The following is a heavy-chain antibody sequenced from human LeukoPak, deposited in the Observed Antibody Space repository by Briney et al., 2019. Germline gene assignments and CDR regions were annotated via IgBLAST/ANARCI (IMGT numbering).Heavy chain of an antibody. CDR1: GLIFSDHY. Sequence: GGSLRLSCAASGLIFSDHYMSWVRQAPGKGLEWVSVIYSGGTTNYADSVKGRFTISRDNSKNTLYLQMNSLRAEDTAVYYCARVTIFGVGLDYWGQGTLVTVSS. J-gene: IGHJ4*02. CDR3: ARVTIFGVGLDY. CDR2: IYSGGTT. V-gene: IGHV3-66*01. D-gene: IGHD3-3*01.